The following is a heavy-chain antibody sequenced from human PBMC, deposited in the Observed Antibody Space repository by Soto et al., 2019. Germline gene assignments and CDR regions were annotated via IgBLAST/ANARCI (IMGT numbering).Heavy chain of an antibody. D-gene: IGHD4-4*01. CDR2: IIPIFGTA. CDR1: GGTFSSYA. V-gene: IGHV1-69*01. Sequence: QVQLVQSGAEVKKPGSSVKVSCKASGGTFSSYAISWVRQAPGQGLEWMGGIIPIFGTANYAQKFQGRVTITADESTITAYMERSSLRSKDTAVYYCARARGGYSNHKPYYFDYWGQGTLVTVSS. CDR3: ARARGGYSNHKPYYFDY. J-gene: IGHJ4*02.